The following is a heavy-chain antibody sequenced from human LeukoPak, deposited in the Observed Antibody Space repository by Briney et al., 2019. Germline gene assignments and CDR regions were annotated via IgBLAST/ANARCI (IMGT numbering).Heavy chain of an antibody. CDR2: IYPGDSDT. J-gene: IGHJ5*02. V-gene: IGHV5-51*01. Sequence: GASLKISCKGSGSSFTSYWIGWVRQMPGKGLEWMGIIYPGDSDTRYSPSFQGQVTISADKSISTAYLQWSSLKASDTAMYYCARATRIAAAGTFDPWGQGTLVTVSS. CDR1: GSSFTSYW. CDR3: ARATRIAAAGTFDP. D-gene: IGHD6-13*01.